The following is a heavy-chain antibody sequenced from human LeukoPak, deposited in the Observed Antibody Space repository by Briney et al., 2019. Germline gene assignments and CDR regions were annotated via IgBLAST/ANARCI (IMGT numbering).Heavy chain of an antibody. Sequence: PGGSLRLSCAASGFTFSSYDMHWVRQATGKGLEWVSAIGTADDTYYPGSVKGRFTISREDAKNSVYLQMNSLRAGDTAVYYCARGSRSSWLIDYWGQGTLVTVSS. CDR1: GFTFSSYD. D-gene: IGHD6-13*01. CDR2: IGTADDT. J-gene: IGHJ4*02. CDR3: ARGSRSSWLIDY. V-gene: IGHV3-13*01.